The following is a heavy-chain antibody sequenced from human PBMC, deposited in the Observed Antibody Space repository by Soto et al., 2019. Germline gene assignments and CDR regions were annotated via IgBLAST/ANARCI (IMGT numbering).Heavy chain of an antibody. CDR1: GFTFSSYA. CDR3: AKDHEYSGYDSIVGGPKNDY. CDR2: ISGSGGST. Sequence: EVQLLESGGGLVQPGGSLRLSCAASGFTFSSYAMSWVRQAPGKGLEWVSAISGSGGSTYYADSVKGRFTISRDNSKNTLYLQMNSLRAEDTAVYYCAKDHEYSGYDSIVGGPKNDYWGQGTLVTVSS. V-gene: IGHV3-23*01. D-gene: IGHD5-12*01. J-gene: IGHJ4*02.